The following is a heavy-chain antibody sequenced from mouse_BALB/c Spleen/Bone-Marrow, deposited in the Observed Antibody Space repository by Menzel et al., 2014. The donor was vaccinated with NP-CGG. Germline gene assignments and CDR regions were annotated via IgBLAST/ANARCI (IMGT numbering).Heavy chain of an antibody. J-gene: IGHJ2*01. CDR2: ISSGSSTI. V-gene: IGHV5-17*02. D-gene: IGHD1-1*01. Sequence: EVKLMESGGGLVQPGGSRKLSCAASGFTFSSFGTHWVRQAPEKGLEWVAYISSGSSTIYYADTVKGRFTISRDNPKNTLFLQMTSLRSEDTAMYYCASSPYGYFDYWGQGTTLTVSS. CDR3: ASSPYGYFDY. CDR1: GFTFSSFG.